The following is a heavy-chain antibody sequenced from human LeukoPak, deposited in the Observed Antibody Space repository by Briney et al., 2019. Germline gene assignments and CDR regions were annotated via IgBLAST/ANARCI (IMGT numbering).Heavy chain of an antibody. J-gene: IGHJ6*02. CDR3: AKASVYCSGGSCADYYYYGMDV. CDR2: ISGSGGST. V-gene: IGHV3-23*01. CDR1: GFTFSSYS. Sequence: GGSLRLSCAASGFTFSSYSMNWVRQAPGKGLEWVSAISGSGGSTYYADSVKGRFTISRDNSKNTLYLQMNSLRAEDTAVYYCAKASVYCSGGSCADYYYYGMDVWGQGTTVTVSS. D-gene: IGHD2-15*01.